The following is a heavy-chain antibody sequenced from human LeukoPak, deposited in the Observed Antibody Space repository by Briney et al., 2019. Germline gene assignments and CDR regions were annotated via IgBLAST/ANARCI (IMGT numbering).Heavy chain of an antibody. CDR2: ISAYNGNT. V-gene: IGHV1-18*01. D-gene: IGHD4-4*01. Sequence: ASVKVSCKASGYTFTSYGIRWVRQAPGQGLAWVGWISAYNGNTNYAQKLQGRVTLTTDTSTSTAYMELRSLRSDDTAVYYCARDALTTVTDYFDYWGQGTLVTVSS. J-gene: IGHJ4*02. CDR3: ARDALTTVTDYFDY. CDR1: GYTFTSYG.